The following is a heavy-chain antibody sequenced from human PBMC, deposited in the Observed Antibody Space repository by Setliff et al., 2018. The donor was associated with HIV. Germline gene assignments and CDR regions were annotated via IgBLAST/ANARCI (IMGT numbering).Heavy chain of an antibody. V-gene: IGHV4-38-2*02. CDR3: ARDKGYYYMDV. CDR1: GYSISSGYY. CDR2: IYHSGGT. J-gene: IGHJ6*03. Sequence: PSETLSLTCAVSGYSISSGYYWGWIRQPPGRGLEWIGNIYHSGGTHYNPSLRSRVTISVDTSKKHFSLKLSSVTAADTAVYYCARDKGYYYMDVWGNGITVTVSS.